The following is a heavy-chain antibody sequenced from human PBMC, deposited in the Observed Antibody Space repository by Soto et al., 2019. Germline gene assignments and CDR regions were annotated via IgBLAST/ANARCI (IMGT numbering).Heavy chain of an antibody. V-gene: IGHV1-3*01. J-gene: IGHJ4*02. D-gene: IGHD2-15*01. Sequence: QVQLVQSGAEVKKPGASVKVSCKASGYTFTSYAMHWVRQAPGQRLEWMGWINAGNGNTKYSQKFQGRVTITRDTSASTAYMELSSLRSEDTAVYYCARARPKPGYCSGGSCYSIRPGHPLLDYWGQGTLVTVSS. CDR1: GYTFTSYA. CDR2: INAGNGNT. CDR3: ARARPKPGYCSGGSCYSIRPGHPLLDY.